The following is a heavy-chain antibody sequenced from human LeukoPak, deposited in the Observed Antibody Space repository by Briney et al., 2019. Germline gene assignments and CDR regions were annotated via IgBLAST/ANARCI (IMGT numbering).Heavy chain of an antibody. J-gene: IGHJ4*02. Sequence: SVKVSCRASGGTFSSYAISWVRQAPGQGLEWMGRIIPIFGTANYAQKFQGRVTITTDESTSTAYMELSSLRSEDTAVYYCARGDFHDDYGDYPFDYWGQGTLVTVSS. CDR2: IIPIFGTA. CDR3: ARGDFHDDYGDYPFDY. V-gene: IGHV1-69*05. CDR1: GGTFSSYA. D-gene: IGHD4-17*01.